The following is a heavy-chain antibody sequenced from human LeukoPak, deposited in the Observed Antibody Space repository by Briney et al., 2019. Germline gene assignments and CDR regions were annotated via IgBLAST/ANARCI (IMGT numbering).Heavy chain of an antibody. D-gene: IGHD1-1*01. V-gene: IGHV4-34*01. Sequence: SETLSLTCAVYGGSFSGYYWRWIRQPPGKGLEWIGEINHSGSTNYNPSLKSRVTISVDTSKNQFSLKLTSVTAADTAVYYCARGYTGYYYYYGMDVWGQGTTVAVSS. CDR1: GGSFSGYY. CDR2: INHSGST. J-gene: IGHJ6*02. CDR3: ARGYTGYYYYYGMDV.